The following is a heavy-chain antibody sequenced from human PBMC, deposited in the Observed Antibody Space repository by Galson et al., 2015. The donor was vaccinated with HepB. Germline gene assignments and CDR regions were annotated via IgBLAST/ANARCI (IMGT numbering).Heavy chain of an antibody. D-gene: IGHD3-3*01. J-gene: IGHJ4*02. CDR2: FDPEDGET. Sequence: SVKVSCKVSGYTLTELSMHWVRQAPGKGLEWMGGFDPEDGETIYAQKFQGRVTMTEDTSTDTAYMELSSLRSEDTAVYYCATYRGVYDFWSGYFSRFDYWGQGTLVTVSS. CDR1: GYTLTELS. CDR3: ATYRGVYDFWSGYFSRFDY. V-gene: IGHV1-24*01.